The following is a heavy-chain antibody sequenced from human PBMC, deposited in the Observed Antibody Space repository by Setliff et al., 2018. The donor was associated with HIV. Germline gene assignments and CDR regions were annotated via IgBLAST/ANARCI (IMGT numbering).Heavy chain of an antibody. V-gene: IGHV4-59*08. CDR2: VSYSGST. CDR3: ARRRPPPSGMYSSYYMDV. Sequence: SETLSLTCTDSGGFISTYYWTWIRQSPGKGLEWIGHVSYSGSTNYNPSLNSRVTMSVDTSKSHFSLNLNSVTAADTAIYYCARRRPPPSGMYSSYYMDVWGKGTAVTVSS. CDR1: GGFISTYY. D-gene: IGHD1-26*01. J-gene: IGHJ6*03.